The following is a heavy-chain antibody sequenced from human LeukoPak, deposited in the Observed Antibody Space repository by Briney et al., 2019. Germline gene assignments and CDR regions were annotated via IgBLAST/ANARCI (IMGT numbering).Heavy chain of an antibody. Sequence: SGGSLRLSCAASGFTFDDYGMSWVRQAPGKGLEWVSGINWNGGSTGYADSVKGRFTISRDNAKNSLYLQMNSLRAEDTALYYCARDSGYCSSTSCYNNWFDPWGQGTLVTVSS. CDR1: GFTFDDYG. V-gene: IGHV3-20*04. CDR2: INWNGGST. J-gene: IGHJ5*02. D-gene: IGHD2-2*02. CDR3: ARDSGYCSSTSCYNNWFDP.